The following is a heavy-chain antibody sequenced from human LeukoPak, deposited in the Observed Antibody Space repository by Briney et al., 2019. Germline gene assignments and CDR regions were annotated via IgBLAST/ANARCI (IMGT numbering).Heavy chain of an antibody. J-gene: IGHJ4*02. CDR3: ARPGETTLPYYFDY. V-gene: IGHV5-51*01. D-gene: IGHD1-1*01. CDR1: GYSFTSYW. CDR2: IYPGDSDT. Sequence: KISCKGSGYSFTSYWIGWVRQMPGKGLEWMGIIYPGDSDTRYSPSFQGQVTISADKSINTAYLQWSSLKASDTAIYYCARPGETTLPYYFDYWGQGTLVTVSS.